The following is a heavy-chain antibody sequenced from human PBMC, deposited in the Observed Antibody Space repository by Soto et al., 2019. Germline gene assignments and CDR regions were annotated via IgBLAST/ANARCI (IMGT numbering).Heavy chain of an antibody. CDR3: AKEFPSRAPGNFFDF. J-gene: IGHJ4*02. CDR2: TDDGGDYT. V-gene: IGHV3-23*01. Sequence: PGGALRLSCAASGFIFSTSHMSWVRQSPGKGLEWVSATDDGGDYTYYADSMKGRFTISRDNSKNTLYLQMNSLMTEDTAVYYCAKEFPSRAPGNFFDFWGQGALVTVSS. D-gene: IGHD3-10*01. CDR1: GFIFSTSH.